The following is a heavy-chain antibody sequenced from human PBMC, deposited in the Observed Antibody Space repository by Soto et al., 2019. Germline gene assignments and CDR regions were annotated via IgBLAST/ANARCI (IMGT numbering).Heavy chain of an antibody. D-gene: IGHD6-13*01. CDR2: ISGSGYNT. Sequence: GGSLRLSCAASGFTFSNYAMRWVRQAPGKGLQWVSTISGSGYNTYYADSVKGRFSTSRDSSKNTLYLQMNSLRAEDTAVYYCAKVGAAAETDYWGQGTLVTVSS. V-gene: IGHV3-23*01. CDR1: GFTFSNYA. CDR3: AKVGAAAETDY. J-gene: IGHJ4*02.